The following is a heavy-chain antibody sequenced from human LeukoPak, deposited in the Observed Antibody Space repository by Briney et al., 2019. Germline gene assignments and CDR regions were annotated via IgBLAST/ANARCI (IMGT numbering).Heavy chain of an antibody. V-gene: IGHV3-23*01. J-gene: IGHJ4*02. CDR2: ITGHGKNT. CDR3: ANDLGWIQLNLG. D-gene: IGHD5-18*01. CDR1: GFIFSNYG. Sequence: GGTLRLSCVASGFIFSNYGMNWVRQAPGKGLEWVSGITGHGKNTYYADSVKGRFTISRDNSRNTVYLQMNSLRVEDTAVYYCANDLGWIQLNLGRGQGTLVTVSS.